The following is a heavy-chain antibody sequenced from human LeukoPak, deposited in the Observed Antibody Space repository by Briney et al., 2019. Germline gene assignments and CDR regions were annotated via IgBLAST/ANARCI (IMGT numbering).Heavy chain of an antibody. D-gene: IGHD5-24*01. CDR1: GFTFSSYS. CDR3: ARDNAEMATVDYYNGMDV. J-gene: IGHJ6*02. V-gene: IGHV3-30*03. CDR2: ISHDGSDK. Sequence: GGSLRLSCAASGFTFSSYSMNWVRQAPGKGLEWLAVISHDGSDKYNADSVKGRFTISRDNSKNTLWLQLNSLRAEDTAVYYCARDNAEMATVDYYNGMDVWGQGTTVTVSS.